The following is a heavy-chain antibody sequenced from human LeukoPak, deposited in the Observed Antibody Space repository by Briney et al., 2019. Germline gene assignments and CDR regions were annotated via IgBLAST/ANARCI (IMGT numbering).Heavy chain of an antibody. Sequence: PGGSLRLSCAASGFTFSSNSMNWVRQAPGKGLEWVSSISSSSSYIYYADSMKGRFTISRDNAKNSLYLQMSSLRAEDTAVYFCARDRGSGWFDYWGQGTLVTVSS. D-gene: IGHD6-19*01. CDR2: ISSSSSYI. CDR1: GFTFSSNS. V-gene: IGHV3-21*01. J-gene: IGHJ4*02. CDR3: ARDRGSGWFDY.